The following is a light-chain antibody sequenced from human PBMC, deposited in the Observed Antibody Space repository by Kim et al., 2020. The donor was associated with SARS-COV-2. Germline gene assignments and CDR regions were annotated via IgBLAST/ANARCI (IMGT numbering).Light chain of an antibody. V-gene: IGLV3-21*04. Sequence: VAPRKTARITCGGNNIGSKSVHWYQQKPGQAPVLVIYYDSDRPSGIPERFSGSNSGNTATLTISRVEAVDEADYYCQVWDSSSDHVFGTGTKVTVL. CDR2: YDS. CDR1: NIGSKS. J-gene: IGLJ1*01. CDR3: QVWDSSSDHV.